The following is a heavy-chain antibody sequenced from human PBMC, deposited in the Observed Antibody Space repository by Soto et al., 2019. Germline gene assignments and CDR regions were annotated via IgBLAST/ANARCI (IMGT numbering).Heavy chain of an antibody. CDR2: IYYSGST. V-gene: IGHV4-59*01. D-gene: IGHD2-15*01. CDR3: ARQAHGGYYYYMDV. CDR1: GGSISSYY. J-gene: IGHJ6*03. Sequence: SETLSLTCTVSGGSISSYYWSWIRQPPGKGLEWIGYIYYSGSTNYNPSLKSRVTISVDTSKNQFSLKLSSVTAADTAVYYCARQAHGGYYYYMDVWGKGTTVTVSS.